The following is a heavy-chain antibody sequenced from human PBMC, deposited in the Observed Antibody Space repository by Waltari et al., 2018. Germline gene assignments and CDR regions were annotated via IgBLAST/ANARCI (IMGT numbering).Heavy chain of an antibody. CDR2: IIPIFGTA. D-gene: IGHD3-10*01. J-gene: IGHJ4*02. Sequence: QVQLVQSGAEVKKPGASVKVSCKASGYTFTGYYMHWVRQAPGQGLEWMGRIIPIFGTANYAQKFQGRVTITADKSTSTAYMELSSLRSEDTAVYYCARGGYGSGSYILDYWGQGTLVTVSS. V-gene: IGHV1-69*06. CDR1: GYTFTGYY. CDR3: ARGGYGSGSYILDY.